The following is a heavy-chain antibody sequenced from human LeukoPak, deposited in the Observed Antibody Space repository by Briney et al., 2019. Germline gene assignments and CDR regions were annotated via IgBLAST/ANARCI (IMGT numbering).Heavy chain of an antibody. CDR1: GFIFSSYA. CDR3: GKGGYYDSSGPPDY. V-gene: IGHV3-9*01. D-gene: IGHD3-22*01. J-gene: IGHJ4*02. Sequence: GGSLRLSCAASGFIFSSYAMSWVRQAPGKGLEWVSGISWNSGNIDYVDSVKGRFTISRDNAKSSLYLQMHSLRAEDTALYYCGKGGYYDSSGPPDYWGQGSLVTVSS. CDR2: ISWNSGNI.